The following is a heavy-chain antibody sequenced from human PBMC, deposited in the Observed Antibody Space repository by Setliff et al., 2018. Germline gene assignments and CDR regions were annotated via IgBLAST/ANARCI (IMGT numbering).Heavy chain of an antibody. Sequence: PSETLSLTCTVSGASINSGTYYWAWIRQPPGKGLEWIGRIHYSGTTYYNASLKSRLTISVDTSKNQFSLKLRSVTAADTAVYYCARSLVIITTAFDFWGQGLLVTVSS. CDR2: IHYSGTT. J-gene: IGHJ4*02. CDR1: GASINSGTYY. D-gene: IGHD3-22*01. CDR3: ARSLVIITTAFDF. V-gene: IGHV4-39*07.